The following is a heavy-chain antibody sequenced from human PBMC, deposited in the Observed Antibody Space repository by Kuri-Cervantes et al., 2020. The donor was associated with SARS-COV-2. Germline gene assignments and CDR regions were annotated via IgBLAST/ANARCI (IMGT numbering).Heavy chain of an antibody. CDR1: GYTFTGYY. Sequence: ASVKVSCKASGYTFTGYYMHWVRQAPGQGLEWMGWINASNGNTKYSQKFQGRVTIIRDTSASTAYMELSSLRSDDTAVYYCSAGGRYFDWLTLFYWGQGTLVTVSS. D-gene: IGHD3-9*01. V-gene: IGHV1/OR15-3*02. J-gene: IGHJ4*02. CDR3: SAGGRYFDWLTLFY. CDR2: INASNGNT.